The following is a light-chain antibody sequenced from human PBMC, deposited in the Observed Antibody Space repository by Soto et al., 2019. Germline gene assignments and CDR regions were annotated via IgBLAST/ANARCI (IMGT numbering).Light chain of an antibody. J-gene: IGKJ5*01. CDR3: QQYTGPPTT. V-gene: IGKV3-20*01. Sequence: EISLTQSADTLSLSPGERATLSCRASQTVSSNYLAWCQQRPGQAPRLLIYGASTRAAGIPDRFSGSGSGTDFTLTTTRLEPEDSAVYFCQQYTGPPTTFGQGTRLEIK. CDR1: QTVSSNY. CDR2: GAS.